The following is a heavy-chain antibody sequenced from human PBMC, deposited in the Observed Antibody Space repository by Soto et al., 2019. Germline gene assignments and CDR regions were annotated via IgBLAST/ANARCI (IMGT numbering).Heavy chain of an antibody. Sequence: VXLSCAASVFTFSSYAMSWVRQAPGKGLEWVSAISGSGGSTYYADSVKGRFTISRDNSKNTLYLQMNSLRAEDTAVYYCAKDPITMVRGNPGPWGQGTLVTVSS. CDR2: ISGSGGST. J-gene: IGHJ5*02. D-gene: IGHD3-10*01. V-gene: IGHV3-23*01. CDR1: VFTFSSYA. CDR3: AKDPITMVRGNPGP.